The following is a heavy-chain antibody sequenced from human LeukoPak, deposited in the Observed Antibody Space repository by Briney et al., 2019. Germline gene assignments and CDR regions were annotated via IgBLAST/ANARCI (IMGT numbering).Heavy chain of an antibody. D-gene: IGHD1-7*01. CDR3: ARENFNAFDI. V-gene: IGHV6-1*01. Sequence: SQTLSLTCAISGDSVSSNSAAWNWSRQSPSRGLEWLGRTYYRSKWYNDYAVSVKSRIIINPDTSKNQFSLQLNSVTSEDTALYYCARENFNAFDIWGQGTLVTVSS. CDR1: GDSVSSNSAA. J-gene: IGHJ3*02. CDR2: TYYRSKWYN.